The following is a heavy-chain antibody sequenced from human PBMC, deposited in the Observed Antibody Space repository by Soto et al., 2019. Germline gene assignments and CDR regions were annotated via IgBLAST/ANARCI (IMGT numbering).Heavy chain of an antibody. D-gene: IGHD3-3*01. Sequence: QVQLVQSGAEVKKPGASVKLSCEASGYTLTSYIISWVRQAPGQGLQWMGWISVHNGDTDYAQNLQGRVTMTTDTSTNTAYMELRSLRSDDTAVYYCARTNTIFGVVIIRYFDHWGQGALVTVSS. J-gene: IGHJ4*02. CDR1: GYTLTSYI. CDR3: ARTNTIFGVVIIRYFDH. V-gene: IGHV1-18*01. CDR2: ISVHNGDT.